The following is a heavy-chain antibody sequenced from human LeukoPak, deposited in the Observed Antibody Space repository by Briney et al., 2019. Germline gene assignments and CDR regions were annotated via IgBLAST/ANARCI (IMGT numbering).Heavy chain of an antibody. CDR1: GYTFTSYD. CDR3: ARFGSGSYYENDY. D-gene: IGHD3-10*01. CDR2: MNPNSGNT. J-gene: IGHJ4*02. Sequence: ASVKVSCKASGYTFTSYDINWVRQASGQGLEWMGWMNPNSGNTGYAQKFQGRVTITRNTSISTAYMELSSLRSEDTAVYYCARFGSGSYYENDYWGQGTLVTVSS. V-gene: IGHV1-8*03.